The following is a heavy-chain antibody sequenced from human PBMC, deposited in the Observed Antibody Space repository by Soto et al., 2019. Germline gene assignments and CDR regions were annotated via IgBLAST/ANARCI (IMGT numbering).Heavy chain of an antibody. D-gene: IGHD3-16*01. CDR1: GFAVSRSY. CDR2: IFAGGLS. J-gene: IGHJ4*02. V-gene: IGHV3-66*01. Sequence: EVQLVESGGGLVQPGGSLRLSCAGSGFAVSRSYMTWVRQAPGKGLEWVSVIFAGGLSSYADSVKGRFMMYRETSNNTLFLQMNKLRAEDTAVYYCARGRHSESLYLSLAANWGQGVLVTVSS. CDR3: ARGRHSESLYLSLAAN.